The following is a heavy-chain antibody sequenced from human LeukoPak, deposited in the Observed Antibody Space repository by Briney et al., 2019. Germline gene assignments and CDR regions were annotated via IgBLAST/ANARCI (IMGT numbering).Heavy chain of an antibody. D-gene: IGHD6-13*01. CDR2: ISASGGST. V-gene: IGHV3-23*01. CDR1: GFIFNSYA. CDR3: AKGALAAAGSGFEY. J-gene: IGHJ4*02. Sequence: GGSLRLSCAVSGFIFNSYALSWVRQAPGKGLEWVSSISASGGSTYHADSVKGRFTISRDNSKNTVHLQMNSLRANDTALYYCAKGALAAAGSGFEYWGQGTLVTVFS.